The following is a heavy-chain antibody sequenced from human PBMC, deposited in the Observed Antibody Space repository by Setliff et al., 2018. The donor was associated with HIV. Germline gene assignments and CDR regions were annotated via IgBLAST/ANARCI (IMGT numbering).Heavy chain of an antibody. CDR3: ARSVIGYYYYGMDV. CDR2: ISYDGSNK. V-gene: IGHV3-30*01. CDR1: GFTFSTYA. J-gene: IGHJ6*02. D-gene: IGHD3-10*01. Sequence: LRLSCAASGFTFSTYAMSWVRQAPGKGLEWVAVISYDGSNKYYADSVKGRFTISRDNSKNTLYLQMNSLRAEDTAVYYCARSVIGYYYYGMDVWGQGTLVTVSS.